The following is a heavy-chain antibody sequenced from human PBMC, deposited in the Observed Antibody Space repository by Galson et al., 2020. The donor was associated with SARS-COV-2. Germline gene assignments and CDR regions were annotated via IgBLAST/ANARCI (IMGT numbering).Heavy chain of an antibody. CDR3: ARKMDLAYIFDY. J-gene: IGHJ4*02. CDR2: ISQSGGSR. CDR1: GFIFKNYE. D-gene: IGHD5-12*01. Sequence: GESLKISCAGSGFIFKNYEMNWVRQAPGKGLEWVSYISQSGGSRHYADSVRGRFTISRDNAKNSLFLQMNRLRAEDTAVYYCARKMDLAYIFDYWGQGTLVTVSS. V-gene: IGHV3-48*03.